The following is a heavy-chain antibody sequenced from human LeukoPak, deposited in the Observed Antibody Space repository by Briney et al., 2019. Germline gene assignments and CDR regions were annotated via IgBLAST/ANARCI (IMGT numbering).Heavy chain of an antibody. Sequence: GGSLRLSCAASGFTFSNAWMNWVRQAPGKGLEWVGRMKSNADGGEKDYAAPVKGRFTISRDDSKNTVYLQINSLKTEDTAVYYCATGGYFFDYWGQGTLVTVSS. J-gene: IGHJ4*02. V-gene: IGHV3-15*01. CDR2: MKSNADGGEK. CDR1: GFTFSNAW. CDR3: ATGGYFFDY.